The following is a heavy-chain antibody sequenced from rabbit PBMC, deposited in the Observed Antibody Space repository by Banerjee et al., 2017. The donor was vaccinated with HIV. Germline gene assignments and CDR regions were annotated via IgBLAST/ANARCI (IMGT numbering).Heavy chain of an antibody. V-gene: IGHV1S45*01. Sequence: QEQLEESGGGLVQPEGSLTLTCKASGFDLSSYYDMCWVRQAPGKGLEWVACIYADSSGNTYYASWAKGRFTIAKTSSTTVTLQMARLTVADTAPYFCARGTSGVSGYAFDLWGQGTLVTVS. CDR1: GFDLSSYYD. CDR3: ARGTSGVSGYAFDL. J-gene: IGHJ4*01. D-gene: IGHD1-1*01. CDR2: IYADSSGNT.